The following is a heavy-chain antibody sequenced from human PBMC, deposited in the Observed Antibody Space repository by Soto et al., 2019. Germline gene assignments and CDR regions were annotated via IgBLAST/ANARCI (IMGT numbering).Heavy chain of an antibody. Sequence: ASVKVSCKASGGTFSSYAISWVRQAPGQGLEWMGGIIPIFGTANYAQKFQGRVTITADESTSTAYMELSSLRSEDTAVYYCARARGIDEDYYYGMDVWGQGTTVTVSS. J-gene: IGHJ6*02. CDR3: ARARGIDEDYYYGMDV. CDR1: GGTFSSYA. V-gene: IGHV1-69*13. CDR2: IIPIFGTA.